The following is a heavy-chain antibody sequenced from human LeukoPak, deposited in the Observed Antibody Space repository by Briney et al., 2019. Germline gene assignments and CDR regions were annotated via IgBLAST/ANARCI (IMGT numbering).Heavy chain of an antibody. V-gene: IGHV1-2*02. J-gene: IGHJ4*02. Sequence: ASVKVSCKASGYTFTGYYMHWVRQAPGQGLEWMGWINPNSGGTNYAQKFQGRVTMTRDTSISTAYMELSRLRSDDTAVYYCARTYYYGSGSYYIVGTLAVDYWGQGTLVTVSS. CDR1: GYTFTGYY. D-gene: IGHD3-10*01. CDR3: ARTYYYGSGSYYIVGTLAVDY. CDR2: INPNSGGT.